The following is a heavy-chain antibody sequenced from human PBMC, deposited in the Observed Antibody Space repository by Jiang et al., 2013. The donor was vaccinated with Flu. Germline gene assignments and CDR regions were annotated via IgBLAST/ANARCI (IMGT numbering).Heavy chain of an antibody. CDR3: ARYSVALAGTTDH. V-gene: IGHV1-2*02. CDR1: GYTFTGYY. Sequence: SGAEVKKPGASVKVSCKASGYTFTGYYLHWVRQAPGQGLEWMGWINPNSGGTKYAQKFQGRVTMTRDTSISTAYMELSRLRSEDAAVYYCARYSVALAGTTDHWGQGTLVTVSS. D-gene: IGHD6-19*01. CDR2: INPNSGGT. J-gene: IGHJ4*02.